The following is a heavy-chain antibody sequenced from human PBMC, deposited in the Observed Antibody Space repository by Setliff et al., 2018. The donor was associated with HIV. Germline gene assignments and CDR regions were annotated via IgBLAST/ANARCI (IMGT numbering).Heavy chain of an antibody. CDR3: ARHSDIAARRTYFDY. Sequence: PSETLSLTCAVSGYSISSGYYWGWIRQPPGKGLEWIGSLFYGGSTHYTPSLKSRVSISVDTSKNQFSLKLSSVTAADTAVYYCARHSDIAARRTYFDYWGQGTLVTVSS. D-gene: IGHD6-6*01. CDR2: LFYGGST. CDR1: GYSISSGYY. V-gene: IGHV4-38-2*01. J-gene: IGHJ4*02.